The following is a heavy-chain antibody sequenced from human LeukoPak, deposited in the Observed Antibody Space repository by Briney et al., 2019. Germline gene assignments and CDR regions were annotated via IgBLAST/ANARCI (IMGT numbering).Heavy chain of an antibody. D-gene: IGHD3-9*01. CDR2: IYTSGST. CDR1: GGSISSYY. CDR3: ARSYYDILTGYYKGFDY. J-gene: IGHJ4*02. Sequence: SETLSLTCTVSGGSISSYYWSWIRQPAGKGLEWIGRIYTSGSTNYNPSLKSRVTMSVDTSKNQFSLKLSSVTAADTAVYYCARSYYDILTGYYKGFDYWGQGTLVTVSP. V-gene: IGHV4-4*07.